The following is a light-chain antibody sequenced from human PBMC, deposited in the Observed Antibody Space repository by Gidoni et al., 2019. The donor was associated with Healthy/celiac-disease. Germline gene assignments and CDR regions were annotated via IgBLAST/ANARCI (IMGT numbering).Light chain of an antibody. CDR1: QSVSSN. CDR2: GAS. CDR3: QQYNNWPPEGT. J-gene: IGKJ1*01. V-gene: IGKV3-15*01. Sequence: EIVMTQSPATPSVSPGERATLSCRASQSVSSNLAWYQQKPGQAPRLLIYGASTRATGIPARFSGSGFGTEFTLTISSLQSEDFAVYYCQQYNNWPPEGTFGQGTKVEIK.